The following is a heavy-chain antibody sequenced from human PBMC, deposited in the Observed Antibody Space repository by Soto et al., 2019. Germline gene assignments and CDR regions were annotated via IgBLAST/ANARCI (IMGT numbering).Heavy chain of an antibody. CDR2: IYYSGST. Sequence: SETLSLTCTVSGGSISSGGYYWSWIRQHPGKGLEWIGYIYYSGSTYYNPSLKSRVTISVDTSKNQFSLKLSSVTAADTAVYYCARAGYNYYYGSGSYCYFDYWGQGTLVTVSS. J-gene: IGHJ4*02. CDR1: GGSISSGGYY. CDR3: ARAGYNYYYGSGSYCYFDY. D-gene: IGHD3-10*01. V-gene: IGHV4-31*03.